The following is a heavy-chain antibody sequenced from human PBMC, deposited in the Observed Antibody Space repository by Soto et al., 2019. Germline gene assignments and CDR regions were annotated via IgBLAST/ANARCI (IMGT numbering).Heavy chain of an antibody. V-gene: IGHV3-23*01. CDR1: GFTFSSYA. CDR3: SKATYGYGYPCYYYGMDV. D-gene: IGHD5-18*01. J-gene: IGHJ6*02. Sequence: EVQLLESGGGLVQPGGSLRLSCAASGFTFSSYAMSWVRQAPGKGLEWVSAISGSGGSTYYADSVKGRFTISRDNSKNTLYLQMNSLRAEDTAVYYWSKATYGYGYPCYYYGMDVWGQGTTVTVSS. CDR2: ISGSGGST.